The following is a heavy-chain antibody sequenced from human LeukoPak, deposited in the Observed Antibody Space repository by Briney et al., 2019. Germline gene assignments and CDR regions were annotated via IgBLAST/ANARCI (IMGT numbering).Heavy chain of an antibody. CDR1: GYSISSGYY. CDR3: AATEITMVRGVFDY. D-gene: IGHD3-10*01. V-gene: IGHV4-38-2*02. J-gene: IGHJ4*02. Sequence: PSETLSLTCTVSGYSISSGYYWGWIRQTPEKGLEWIGSIYHSGSNYHNPSLESRVTISVDTSKNQFSLRLRSVTAADTAVYYCAATEITMVRGVFDYWGQGTLVTVSS. CDR2: IYHSGSN.